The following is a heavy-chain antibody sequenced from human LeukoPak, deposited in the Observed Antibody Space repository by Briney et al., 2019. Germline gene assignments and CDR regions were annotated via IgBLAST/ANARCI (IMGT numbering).Heavy chain of an antibody. Sequence: GGSLRLSCAASGFTFSTSWMTWVRQSPGKGLEWVANIEPHGSETFYVDPVKGRFTISRDNAKNLLYLQMNSLRAEDTAVYYCARRIAGDGSHAFDIWGQGTMVTVSS. D-gene: IGHD6-19*01. J-gene: IGHJ3*02. CDR2: IEPHGSET. CDR1: GFTFSTSW. CDR3: ARRIAGDGSHAFDI. V-gene: IGHV3-7*03.